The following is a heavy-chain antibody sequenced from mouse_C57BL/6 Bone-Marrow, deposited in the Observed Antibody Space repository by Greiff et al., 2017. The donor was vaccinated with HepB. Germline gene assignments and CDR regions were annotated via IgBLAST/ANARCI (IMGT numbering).Heavy chain of an antibody. Sequence: EVKVVESGAELVRPGASVKLSCTASGFNIKDDYMHWVKQRPEQGLEWIGWIDPEKGDTEYASKFQGKATITADTSSKTAYLQLSSLTSEDTAVYYCTTYGSSPYWYFDVWGTGTTVTVSS. CDR1: GFNIKDDY. CDR3: TTYGSSPYWYFDV. V-gene: IGHV14-4*01. D-gene: IGHD1-1*01. CDR2: IDPEKGDT. J-gene: IGHJ1*03.